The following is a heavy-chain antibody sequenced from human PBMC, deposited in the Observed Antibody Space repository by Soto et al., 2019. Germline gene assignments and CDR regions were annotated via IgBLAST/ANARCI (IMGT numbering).Heavy chain of an antibody. D-gene: IGHD2-2*01. CDR2: IYHVGFT. CDR3: ARVRPPTSTRPADVLYYFDY. Sequence: QVHLQESGPGLVKPSGTLSLTCGVSGASVSSSHWWTWVRQPPGKGLEWIGEIYHVGFTSYNPSLKSRVIMSMDQSRNQFSLKMSSVTAADTAVYYCARVRPPTSTRPADVLYYFDYLGQGSLVTVSS. CDR1: GASVSSSHW. J-gene: IGHJ4*02. V-gene: IGHV4-4*02.